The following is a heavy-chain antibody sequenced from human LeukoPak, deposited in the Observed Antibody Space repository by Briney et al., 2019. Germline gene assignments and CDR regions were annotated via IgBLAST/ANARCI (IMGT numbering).Heavy chain of an antibody. V-gene: IGHV3-48*03. CDR2: ISGGGVTT. J-gene: IGHJ6*04. CDR1: GFTFSSDA. D-gene: IGHD3-10*02. CDR3: AELGITMIGGV. Sequence: GGSLRLSCAASGFTFSSDAMHWVRQAPGKGLEWVSAISGGGVTTYYADSVKGRFTISRDNAKNSLYLQMNSLRAEDTAVYYCAELGITMIGGVWGKGTTVTISS.